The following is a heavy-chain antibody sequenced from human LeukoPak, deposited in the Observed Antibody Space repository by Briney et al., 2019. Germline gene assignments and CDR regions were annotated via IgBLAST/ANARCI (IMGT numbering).Heavy chain of an antibody. Sequence: ASVTVSCTASGYTFTSYYMHWVRQAPGQGLEWMGIINPSGGSTSYAQKFQGRVTMTRDMSTSTVYMELSSLRSEDTAVYYCARAGVWDYSDSSGYHNAAFDIWGQGTMVTVSS. D-gene: IGHD3-22*01. J-gene: IGHJ3*02. V-gene: IGHV1-46*01. CDR2: INPSGGST. CDR1: GYTFTSYY. CDR3: ARAGVWDYSDSSGYHNAAFDI.